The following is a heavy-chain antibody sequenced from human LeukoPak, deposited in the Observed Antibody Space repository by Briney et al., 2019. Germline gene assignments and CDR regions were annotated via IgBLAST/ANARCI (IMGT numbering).Heavy chain of an antibody. J-gene: IGHJ4*02. CDR1: GFTFSSDA. Sequence: QAGGSLRLSCAASGFTFSSDARRWVRQAPGKGVGWVSGISGSGGSTYYADSVKGRFTISRDKSNSTLYLQMSSLGAEDTAVYYCAKDWGMGDQLLRIDYWGQGTLVTVSS. CDR3: AKDWGMGDQLLRIDY. V-gene: IGHV3-23*01. CDR2: ISGSGGST. D-gene: IGHD2-2*01.